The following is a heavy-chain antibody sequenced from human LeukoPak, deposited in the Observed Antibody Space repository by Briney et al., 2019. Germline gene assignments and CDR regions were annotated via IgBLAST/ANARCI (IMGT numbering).Heavy chain of an antibody. CDR1: SDSTSIAY. V-gene: IGHV4-4*07. Sequence: PSETLSLTCTVSSDSTSIAYWSWIRQPAGKGLEWIGRIQTSGNTHYNPSLQSRVTMSVDTSKNQFSLKLSSVTAADTAVYYCARSITMVRGATRAVWFDPWGQGTLVTVSS. D-gene: IGHD3-10*01. CDR2: IQTSGNT. CDR3: ARSITMVRGATRAVWFDP. J-gene: IGHJ5*02.